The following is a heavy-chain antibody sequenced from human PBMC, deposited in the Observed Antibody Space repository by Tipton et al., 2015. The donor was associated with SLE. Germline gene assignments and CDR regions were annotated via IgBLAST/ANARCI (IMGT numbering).Heavy chain of an antibody. CDR2: IYYGGST. D-gene: IGHD6-19*01. V-gene: IGHV4-38-2*01. Sequence: AVSGDSISSYYFWGWIRQPPGKGLEWIGIIYYGGSTYYSPSLKSRVTISEDTSKKQLSLKLNSVTAADTAVYYCARDSPTVAGTFDSWGQGTLVIVSA. J-gene: IGHJ4*02. CDR1: GDSISSYYF. CDR3: ARDSPTVAGTFDS.